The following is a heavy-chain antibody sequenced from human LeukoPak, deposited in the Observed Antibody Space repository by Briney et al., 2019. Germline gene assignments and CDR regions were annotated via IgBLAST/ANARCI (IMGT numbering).Heavy chain of an antibody. CDR2: ISSSGNFI. D-gene: IGHD3-10*01. CDR1: GFTFSTYI. J-gene: IGHJ4*02. Sequence: GGSLRLSCAASGFTFSTYIMNWVRQAPGKGLEWVSSISSSGNFIYYTDSVKGRFTISRDNAKNSLYLQMNSLRAEDTAVYYCARSEYGSGSYCFDYWGQGTLVTVSS. V-gene: IGHV3-21*01. CDR3: ARSEYGSGSYCFDY.